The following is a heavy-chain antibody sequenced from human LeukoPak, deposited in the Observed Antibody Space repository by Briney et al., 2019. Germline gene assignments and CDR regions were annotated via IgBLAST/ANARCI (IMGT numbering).Heavy chain of an antibody. CDR3: ARSDYGDYVYAFDI. V-gene: IGHV4-59*01. Sequence: SETLSLTCTVSGGSISSYYWSWIRQPPGKGLEWIGYIYYSGSTNYNPSLKSRVTISVDTSKNQFSLKLSSVTAADTAVYYCARSDYGDYVYAFDIWGQGTMVTVSS. J-gene: IGHJ3*02. CDR2: IYYSGST. D-gene: IGHD4-17*01. CDR1: GGSISSYY.